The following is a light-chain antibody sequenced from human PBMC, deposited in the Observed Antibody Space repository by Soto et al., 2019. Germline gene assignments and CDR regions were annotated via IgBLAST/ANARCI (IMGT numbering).Light chain of an antibody. CDR2: EGT. Sequence: QSALTQPASVSGSPGQSITISCTGTSSDVGSYNLVSWYQQHPGKAPKLMIYEGTKRPSGVSHRFSGSKSGNTASLTISGLQAEDEADYYCCSYAGSGTYVFGTGTKVTVL. CDR3: CSYAGSGTYV. CDR1: SSDVGSYNL. J-gene: IGLJ1*01. V-gene: IGLV2-23*01.